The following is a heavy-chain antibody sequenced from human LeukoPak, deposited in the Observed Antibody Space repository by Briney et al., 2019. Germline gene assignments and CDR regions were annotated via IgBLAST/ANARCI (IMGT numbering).Heavy chain of an antibody. CDR3: ATVPVGATSNP. J-gene: IGHJ5*02. D-gene: IGHD1-26*01. CDR2: IIPIFGTA. V-gene: IGHV1-69*06. CDR1: GGTFSSYA. Sequence: SSVKVSCKASGGTFSSYAISWVRQAPGQGLEWMGGIIPIFGTAIYAQKFQGRVTMTEDTSTDTAYMELSSLRSEDTAVYYCATVPVGATSNPWGQGTLVTVSS.